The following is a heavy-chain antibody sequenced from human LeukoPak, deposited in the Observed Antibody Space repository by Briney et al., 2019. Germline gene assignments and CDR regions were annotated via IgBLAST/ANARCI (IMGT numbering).Heavy chain of an antibody. CDR1: NGSISNYY. CDR3: VSGHYCTSTSCPGRGAFDI. D-gene: IGHD2-2*01. Sequence: SETLSLTCTVSNGSISNYYWTWIRQPAGKGLEWIGRIYYTGSTNYNPSLTSRVIMSVDTSKNQFSLKLNSVTAADTALYYCVSGHYCTSTSCPGRGAFDIWGQGTMVTVSS. J-gene: IGHJ3*02. CDR2: IYYTGST. V-gene: IGHV4-4*07.